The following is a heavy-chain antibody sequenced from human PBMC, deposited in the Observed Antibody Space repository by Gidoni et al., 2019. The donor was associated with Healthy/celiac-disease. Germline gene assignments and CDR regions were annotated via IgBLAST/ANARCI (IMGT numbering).Heavy chain of an antibody. D-gene: IGHD1-26*01. CDR2: ISSSSSYI. J-gene: IGHJ4*02. V-gene: IGHV3-21*01. Sequence: EVQLVESGGGLVTPGRSLRLSCAASGFTFTSYSMNWVRQAPGKGVEGVASISSSSSYIYYADSVKGRFTISRDNAKNSLYLQMNSLRAEDTAVYYCARDTIVGAPPGFDYWGQGTLVTVSS. CDR3: ARDTIVGAPPGFDY. CDR1: GFTFTSYS.